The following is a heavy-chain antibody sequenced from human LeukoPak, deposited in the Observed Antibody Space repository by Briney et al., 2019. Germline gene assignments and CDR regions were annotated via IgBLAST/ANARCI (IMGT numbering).Heavy chain of an antibody. CDR2: ISSSGTTI. J-gene: IGHJ4*02. D-gene: IGHD5-12*01. CDR3: ARDGWLRSPLFDY. Sequence: GGSLRLSCAASGFTFSDYYMSWIRQAPGKGLEWVSYISSSGTTIYYADSVKGRFTISSDNAKNSLYLQMNSLRAEDTAVYYCARDGWLRSPLFDYWGQGTLVTVSS. V-gene: IGHV3-11*01. CDR1: GFTFSDYY.